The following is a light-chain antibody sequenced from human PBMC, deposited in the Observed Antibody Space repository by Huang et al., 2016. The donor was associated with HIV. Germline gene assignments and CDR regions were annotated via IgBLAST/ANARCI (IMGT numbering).Light chain of an antibody. J-gene: IGKJ1*01. CDR3: QQRSNWPRT. V-gene: IGKV3-11*01. CDR2: DAS. Sequence: EIVLTQSPATLSLSPGERVTLSCRASQSVSSYLAWYQQKPGRAPRRLIYDASNRATGIPARFSGSGSGTDFTLTISSLEPEDFAVYYCQQRSNWPRTFGQGTKVEIK. CDR1: QSVSSY.